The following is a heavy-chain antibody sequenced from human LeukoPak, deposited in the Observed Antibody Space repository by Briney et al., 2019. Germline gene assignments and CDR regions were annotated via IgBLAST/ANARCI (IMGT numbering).Heavy chain of an antibody. Sequence: GGSLRLSCAASGFTLSTYAMSWVRQTPGKGLEWAAATSSSDAGTYHADSVRGRFTISRDNSKNTLYLQMNSLRAEDTALYYCARDGSGSYSDYWGQGTLVTVSS. V-gene: IGHV3-23*01. CDR2: TSSSDAGT. CDR3: ARDGSGSYSDY. J-gene: IGHJ4*02. CDR1: GFTLSTYA. D-gene: IGHD3-10*01.